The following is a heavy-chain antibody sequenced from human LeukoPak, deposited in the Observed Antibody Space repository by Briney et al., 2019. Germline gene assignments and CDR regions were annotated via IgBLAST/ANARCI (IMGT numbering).Heavy chain of an antibody. CDR3: VRRPNLQADSGDYWRFDL. CDR2: IYYRGDT. J-gene: IGHJ3*01. V-gene: IGHV4-39*01. D-gene: IGHD4-17*01. Sequence: NPSETLSLTCTVSGVSLRRSFYYWGWIRQPPGKGLEWIGNIYYRGDTYYNPSLESRLTISVDTSNNQFSLRLTSVTAADTAMYYCVRRPNLQADSGDYWRFDLWGQGTMITVSA. CDR1: GVSLRRSFYY.